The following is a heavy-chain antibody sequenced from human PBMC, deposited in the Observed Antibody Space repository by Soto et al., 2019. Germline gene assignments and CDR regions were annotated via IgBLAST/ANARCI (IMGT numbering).Heavy chain of an antibody. CDR3: ARDDFDYFDY. V-gene: IGHV4-59*01. D-gene: IGHD2-21*02. CDR2: IYYSGST. Sequence: SETLSLTCTVSGGSISTYYWSWIRQPPGKGLEWIGYIYYSGSTNYNPSLKSRVTISVDTSKNQFSLRLSSVTAADAAVYYCARDDFDYFDYWGQGTLVTVS. J-gene: IGHJ4*02. CDR1: GGSISTYY.